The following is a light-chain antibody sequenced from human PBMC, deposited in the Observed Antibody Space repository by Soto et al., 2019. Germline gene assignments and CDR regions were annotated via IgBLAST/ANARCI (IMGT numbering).Light chain of an antibody. CDR1: QNINRY. V-gene: IGKV1-5*01. Sequence: DIQMTQSPSTLSEFVGDTVTITCRASQNINRYLAWYQQKPGKAPKLLIYDSSTLERGVPSRFNGSGSATAFTLTISSLQPEDFATYYCQQYYTHSPLTLGGGTKVDIK. CDR3: QQYYTHSPLT. J-gene: IGKJ4*01. CDR2: DSS.